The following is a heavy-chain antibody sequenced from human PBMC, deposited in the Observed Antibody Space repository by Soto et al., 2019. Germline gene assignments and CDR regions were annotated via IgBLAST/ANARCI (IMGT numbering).Heavy chain of an antibody. CDR2: IRGTGGGT. D-gene: IGHD6-13*01. J-gene: IGHJ5*02. CDR3: AKCTVNTCDSSTWGNRLDP. Sequence: EVQLLESGGGLIQPGGSLRLSCAASGFIFSSSSMSWVRQAPGKGLDWVAAIRGTGGGTHYAESVKGRFTISRDSSKNTLYLQMDSLRVEDTAVYYCAKCTVNTCDSSTWGNRLDPWGQGSLVNVSS. CDR1: GFIFSSSS. V-gene: IGHV3-23*01.